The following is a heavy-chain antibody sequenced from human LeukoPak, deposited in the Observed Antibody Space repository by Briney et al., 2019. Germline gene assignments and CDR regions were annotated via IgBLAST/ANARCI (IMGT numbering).Heavy chain of an antibody. D-gene: IGHD1-14*01. CDR3: ARGRAKTAQDRQPYYYGMDV. J-gene: IGHJ6*02. CDR2: INPSGGST. CDR1: GYTFTSYY. V-gene: IGHV1-46*01. Sequence: ASVTVSCKASGYTFTSYYMHWVRQAPGQGLEWMGIINPSGGSTSYAQKFQGRVTMTRDTSTSTVYMEVSSLRSEDTAVYYCARGRAKTAQDRQPYYYGMDVWGQGTTVTVSS.